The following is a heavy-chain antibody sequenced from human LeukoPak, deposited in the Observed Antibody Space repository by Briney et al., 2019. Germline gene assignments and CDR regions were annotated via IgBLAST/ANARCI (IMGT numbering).Heavy chain of an antibody. J-gene: IGHJ6*02. D-gene: IGHD5-24*01. CDR1: GGSISTSSYF. V-gene: IGHV4-39*07. Sequence: SETLSLTCTISGGSISTSSYFWGWIRQPPGKGLEWIGEINHSGSTNYNPSLKSRVTISVDTSKNQFSLKLSSVTAADAAVYYCARVRRGYRDYYYGMDVWGQGTTVTVSS. CDR2: INHSGST. CDR3: ARVRRGYRDYYYGMDV.